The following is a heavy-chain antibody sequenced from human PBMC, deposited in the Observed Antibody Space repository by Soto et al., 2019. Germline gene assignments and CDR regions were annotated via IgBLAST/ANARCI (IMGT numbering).Heavy chain of an antibody. D-gene: IGHD1-1*01. CDR1: DFTFSTYW. CDR2: IRQDGREI. CDR3: ATDRWTGAFDF. J-gene: IGHJ3*01. Sequence: ETLSLSCVASDFTFSTYWMAWLRQTPGKGLEFVANIRQDGREINYLDSGKGRFTISRDNAEKSLFLQMNSLRAEDTAVYYCATDRWTGAFDFRGQGTVVTVSS. V-gene: IGHV3-7*01.